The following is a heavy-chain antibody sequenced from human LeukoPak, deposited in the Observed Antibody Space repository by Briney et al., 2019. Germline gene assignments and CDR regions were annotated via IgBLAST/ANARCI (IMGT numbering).Heavy chain of an antibody. D-gene: IGHD4-17*01. J-gene: IGHJ3*02. CDR3: SKDPNGDYVGAFDM. CDR2: ITGSGRGT. CDR1: GLTFSNYA. Sequence: PGGSLRLSCTASGLTFSNYATRWVRQAPGKGLEWVSSITGSGRGTYYADSVKGRFSFSRDNSQNTVFLHMNSLRADDTALYYCSKDPNGDYVGAFDMWGPGTMVTVSS. V-gene: IGHV3-23*01.